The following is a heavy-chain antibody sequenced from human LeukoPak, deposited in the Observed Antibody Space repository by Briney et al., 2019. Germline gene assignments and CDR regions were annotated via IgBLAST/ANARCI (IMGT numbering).Heavy chain of an antibody. CDR2: IYYSGST. J-gene: IGHJ3*02. CDR1: GGSFSGYY. Sequence: PSETLSLTCAVYGGSFSGYYWSWIRQPPGKGLEWIGYIYYSGSTNYNPSLKSRVTISVDTSKNQFSLKLSSVTAADTAVYYCASPSGSSGYDAFDIWGQGTMVTVSS. D-gene: IGHD1-26*01. V-gene: IGHV4-59*01. CDR3: ASPSGSSGYDAFDI.